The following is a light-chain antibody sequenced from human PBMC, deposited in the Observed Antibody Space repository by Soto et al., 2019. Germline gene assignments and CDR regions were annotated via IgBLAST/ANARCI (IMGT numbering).Light chain of an antibody. CDR3: QHYHNWPPWT. CDR1: QSVSSSY. Sequence: EIVLSQARGTLAWWPGKRGTQGSRAIQSVSSSYSAWHQQTPGQPHSLLIYGASTRATGIPARFNGSASGTDFPLTISRLPSEDSAVYYRQHYHNWPPWTFGQGTKVDIK. V-gene: IGKV3-15*01. CDR2: GAS. J-gene: IGKJ1*01.